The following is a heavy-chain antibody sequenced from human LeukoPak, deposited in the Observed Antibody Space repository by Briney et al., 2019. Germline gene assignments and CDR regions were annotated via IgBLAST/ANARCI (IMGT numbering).Heavy chain of an antibody. Sequence: SETLSLTCAVYGGSFSGYYWSWIRQPPGKGLEWIGEINHSGSTNYNPSLKSRVTISVDTSKNQFSLKLSSVTAADTAVYYCARGRVTMVRGAPSPGYYYYGMDVWGQGTTVTVSS. J-gene: IGHJ6*02. D-gene: IGHD3-10*01. CDR1: GGSFSGYY. V-gene: IGHV4-34*01. CDR2: INHSGST. CDR3: ARGRVTMVRGAPSPGYYYYGMDV.